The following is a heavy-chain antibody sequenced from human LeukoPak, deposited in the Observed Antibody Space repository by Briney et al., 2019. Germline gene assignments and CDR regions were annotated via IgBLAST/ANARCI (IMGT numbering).Heavy chain of an antibody. CDR2: ISYDGSNK. D-gene: IGHD6-13*01. J-gene: IGHJ5*02. Sequence: GGSLRLSCAASGFTFSSYWMSWVRQAPGKGLEWVAVISYDGSNKYYADSVKGRFTISRDNSKNTLYLQMNSLRAEDTAVYYCAKGRGYSKQLVLGFDPWGQGTLVTVSS. CDR3: AKGRGYSKQLVLGFDP. CDR1: GFTFSSYW. V-gene: IGHV3-30*18.